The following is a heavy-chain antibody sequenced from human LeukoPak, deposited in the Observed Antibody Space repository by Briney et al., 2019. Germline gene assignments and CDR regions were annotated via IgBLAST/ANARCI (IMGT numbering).Heavy chain of an antibody. Sequence: SETLSLTCIVSGGAINSGTYSWGWIRLPPGKGLEWIGSIYNNGSAYYSPSLKSRATISVDTSKNEFYLKVTSVTAADTAMYYCSRRGIGWYRAGYFYMDVWGKGTTVIVSS. CDR2: IYNNGSA. CDR3: SRRGIGWYRAGYFYMDV. J-gene: IGHJ6*03. V-gene: IGHV4-39*01. CDR1: GGAINSGTYS. D-gene: IGHD6-19*01.